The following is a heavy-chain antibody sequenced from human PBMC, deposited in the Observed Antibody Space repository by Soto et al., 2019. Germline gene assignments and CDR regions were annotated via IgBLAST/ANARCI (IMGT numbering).Heavy chain of an antibody. V-gene: IGHV4-38-2*01. D-gene: IGHD3-3*01. Sequence: SETLSLTCGVSGASIISASFWGWIRQPPGKGRGWSGSIYHSGTTYYNPSFNGRSSLSVDTSKNPLSLKVSSVTAADSAVYYCAGSDNVGYYPHLGQGILVTVSS. CDR2: IYHSGTT. J-gene: IGHJ1*01. CDR3: AGSDNVGYYPH. CDR1: GASIISASF.